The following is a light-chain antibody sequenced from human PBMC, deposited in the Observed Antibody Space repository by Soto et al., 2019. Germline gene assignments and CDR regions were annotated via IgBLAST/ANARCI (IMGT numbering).Light chain of an antibody. CDR3: LQLNSYPLT. V-gene: IGKV1-9*01. Sequence: DIQLTQSPSFLSASVGDRVTITCRDSQGFSSYLAWYQQKPGKAPKLLIYAASTLQSGVPSRFSGSGSGTEFTLTISILQPEDFATYYCLQLNSYPLTFGGGTKVEIK. CDR2: AAS. J-gene: IGKJ4*01. CDR1: QGFSSY.